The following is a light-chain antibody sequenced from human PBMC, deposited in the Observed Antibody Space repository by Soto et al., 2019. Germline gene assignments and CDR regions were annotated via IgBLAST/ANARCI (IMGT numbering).Light chain of an antibody. J-gene: IGKJ4*01. CDR3: QQSHSAPLT. V-gene: IGKV1-39*01. CDR1: QSISSH. Sequence: QMTQSPSSLFASVGDRVTITCRASQSISSHLNWYQQKVGQTPRLLIYAASTLQSEAPPRFSGSGSGTEFTLTISGLQREDFATYYCQQSHSAPLTFGGGTK. CDR2: AAS.